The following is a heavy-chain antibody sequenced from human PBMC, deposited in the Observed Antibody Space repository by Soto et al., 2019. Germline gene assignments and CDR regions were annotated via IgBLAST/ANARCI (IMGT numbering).Heavy chain of an antibody. CDR1: VDSVSSNSAA. D-gene: IGHD5-12*01. V-gene: IGHV6-1*01. Sequence: SQTLSLTCAMSVDSVSSNSAAWNWIMQSPSRGLEWLGRTYYRSKWYNDYAVSVKSRITINPDTSKNQFSLQLNSVTPEDTAVYYCARAGDITQTWLEFEYWGQGTLVNVSS. J-gene: IGHJ4*02. CDR2: TYYRSKWYN. CDR3: ARAGDITQTWLEFEY.